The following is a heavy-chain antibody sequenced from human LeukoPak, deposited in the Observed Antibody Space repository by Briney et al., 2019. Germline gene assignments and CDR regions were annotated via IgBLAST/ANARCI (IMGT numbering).Heavy chain of an antibody. CDR1: GYTFTSYA. CDR2: INTNTGNP. Sequence: GASVKVSCKASGYTFTSYAMNWVRQAPGQGLEWMGWINTNTGNPTHAQGFTGRFVFSLDTSVSTAYLQISSLKAEDTAVYYCARELGLVVAAGKSHDKRFDPWGQGTLVTVSS. V-gene: IGHV7-4-1*02. CDR3: ARELGLVVAAGKSHDKRFDP. D-gene: IGHD2-15*01. J-gene: IGHJ5*02.